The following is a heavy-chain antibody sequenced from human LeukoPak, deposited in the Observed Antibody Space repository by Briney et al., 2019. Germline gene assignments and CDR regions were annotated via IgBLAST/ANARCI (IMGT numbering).Heavy chain of an antibody. D-gene: IGHD1-26*01. CDR2: IDSDGGST. J-gene: IGHJ3*02. V-gene: IGHV3-74*01. Sequence: GGSLRLSCAASGFTFSRYWMHWVRQAPGKGLVWVSRIDSDGGSTSYADPVKGRFTISRDNAKNTLYLQMNSLRAEDTAVYYCASYGSYYDSRYVFDIWGQGTMVTVSS. CDR3: ASYGSYYDSRYVFDI. CDR1: GFTFSRYW.